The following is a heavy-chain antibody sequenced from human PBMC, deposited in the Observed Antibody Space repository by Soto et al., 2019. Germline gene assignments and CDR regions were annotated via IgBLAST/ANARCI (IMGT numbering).Heavy chain of an antibody. D-gene: IGHD4-4*01. V-gene: IGHV2-70*01. CDR1: GFSLSPSGMC. J-gene: IGHJ6*02. CDR3: ARIRPLSNYVDGMDV. CDR2: IDWDDDK. Sequence: SGPTLVNPTQTLTLTCTFSGFSLSPSGMCVSWIRQPPGKALEWLALIDWDDDKYYSTSLKTRLTISKDTSKNQVVLTMTNMDPVDTATYYCARIRPLSNYVDGMDVWGQGTTVTVSS.